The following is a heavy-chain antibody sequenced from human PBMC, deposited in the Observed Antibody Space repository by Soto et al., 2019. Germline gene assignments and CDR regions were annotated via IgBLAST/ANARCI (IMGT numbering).Heavy chain of an antibody. Sequence: ESQKISWNSSGYSFTRYWNGWVGQVPGKSAEWMGIIYPGDCDTRYSASFQGQVTRSADKSTSTAYLQWSSLKAWDTAMYDCARGPWYSGGQGPSYYYYGMDVWGQGTTVTVSS. CDR3: ARGPWYSGGQGPSYYYYGMDV. V-gene: IGHV5-51*01. CDR1: GYSFTRYW. D-gene: IGHD1-26*01. CDR2: IYPGDCDT. J-gene: IGHJ6*02.